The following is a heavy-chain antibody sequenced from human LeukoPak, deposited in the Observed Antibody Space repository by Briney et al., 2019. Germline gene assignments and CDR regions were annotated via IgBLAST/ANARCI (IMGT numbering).Heavy chain of an antibody. CDR2: IYYSGST. CDR1: GGSISSSNYY. J-gene: IGHJ4*02. Sequence: SETLSLTCTVSGGSISSSNYYWGWIRQPPGKGLEWIENIYYSGSTYYNPSLKSRVTVSVDTSKNHFSLKLSSATAADTAVYYCARLVAVAGVFDYWGQGTLVTVSS. CDR3: ARLVAVAGVFDY. D-gene: IGHD6-19*01. V-gene: IGHV4-39*02.